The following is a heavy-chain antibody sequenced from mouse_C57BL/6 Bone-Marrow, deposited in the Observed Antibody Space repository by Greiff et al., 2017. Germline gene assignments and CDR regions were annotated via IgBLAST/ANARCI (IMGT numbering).Heavy chain of an antibody. J-gene: IGHJ3*01. V-gene: IGHV14-4*01. D-gene: IGHD2-4*01. CDR3: TTRGDDYDHLTFAY. Sequence: VQLQQSGAELVRPGASVKLSCTASGFNIKDDYMHWVKQRPEQGLEWIGWIDPENGDTEYASKFQGKATITADTSSNTAYLQLSSLTSEDTAVYYCTTRGDDYDHLTFAYWGQGTLVTVSA. CDR2: IDPENGDT. CDR1: GFNIKDDY.